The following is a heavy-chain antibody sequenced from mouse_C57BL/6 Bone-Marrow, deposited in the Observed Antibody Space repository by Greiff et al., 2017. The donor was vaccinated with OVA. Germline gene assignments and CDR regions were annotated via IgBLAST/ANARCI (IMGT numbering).Heavy chain of an antibody. CDR2: IDPSDSYT. V-gene: IGHV1-50*01. D-gene: IGHD2-4*01. Sequence: QVQLLQPGADFVKPGASVKLSCKASGYTFTSYSMPWVQQRPGQGLEWIGEIDPSDSYTNYTQNFKGRVTITIDNSYNTAYMQLSSLTSEDTAVYYCARSRDYDRIDYWGQGTSLTVSS. CDR1: GYTFTSYS. J-gene: IGHJ4*01. CDR3: ARSRDYDRIDY.